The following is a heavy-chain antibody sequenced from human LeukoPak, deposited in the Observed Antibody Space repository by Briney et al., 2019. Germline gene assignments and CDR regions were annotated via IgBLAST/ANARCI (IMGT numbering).Heavy chain of an antibody. V-gene: IGHV1-69*01. D-gene: IGHD3-16*01. CDR2: IIPIFGTA. J-gene: IGHJ6*02. Sequence: SVKVSCKASGNSISNYAVSWVRQAPGQGFEWMGGIIPIFGTADYAQKFQGRVTITADQSTSTTYMALSSLKSEDTATYHCTTRACHAGGCSSSFYYYYGLHFWGQGTTVSVSS. CDR3: TTRACHAGGCSSSFYYYYGLHF. CDR1: GNSISNYA.